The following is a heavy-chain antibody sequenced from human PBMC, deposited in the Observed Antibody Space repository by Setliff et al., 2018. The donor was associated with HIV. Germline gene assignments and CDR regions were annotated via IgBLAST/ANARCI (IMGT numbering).Heavy chain of an antibody. CDR2: FYYSWNT. CDR3: ATSSPDSSAYSGWFDP. J-gene: IGHJ5*02. D-gene: IGHD2-21*01. Sequence: SETLSLTCTVPGASIGRRSDCWGWIRQPPGKGLEWIGSFYYSWNTYYNPSLKSRVTISVDTSKNQFSLMLSSVTAADTAVYYCATSSPDSSAYSGWFDPWGQGTLVTVSS. CDR1: GASIGRRSDC. V-gene: IGHV4-39*01.